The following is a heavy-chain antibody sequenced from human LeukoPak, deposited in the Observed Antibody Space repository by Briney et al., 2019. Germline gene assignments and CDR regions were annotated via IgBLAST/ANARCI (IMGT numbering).Heavy chain of an antibody. CDR3: GXXXXGHTGDICYNH. D-gene: IGHD2-8*02. CDR2: VSPGGYS. J-gene: IGHJ5*02. CDR1: GVSFNAYY. Sequence: PSETLSLTCTVSGVSFNAYYWSWIRQSPGKGLEWIGEVSPGGYSKYNPSLKSGVTISVDTSARQFSLMRISVTAADSAMEYCGXXXXGHTGDICYNHCAQGPLVTVSS. V-gene: IGHV4-34*01.